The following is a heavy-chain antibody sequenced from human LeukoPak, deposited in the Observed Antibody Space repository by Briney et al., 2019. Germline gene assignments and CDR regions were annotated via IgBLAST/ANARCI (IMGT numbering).Heavy chain of an antibody. CDR1: GYSFIGYG. V-gene: IGHV1-18*01. J-gene: IGHJ4*02. CDR3: ARLVCSTTTCYSFYFDY. CDR2: ISPYTGNT. D-gene: IGHD2-2*02. Sequence: GASVKVSCKASGYSFIGYGINWVRQAPGQGLEWMGWISPYTGNTNLAQKFQGRVTMTTDTSTSTVYMELRSLRSDDTAVYYCARLVCSTTTCYSFYFDYWGQGTLVTVSS.